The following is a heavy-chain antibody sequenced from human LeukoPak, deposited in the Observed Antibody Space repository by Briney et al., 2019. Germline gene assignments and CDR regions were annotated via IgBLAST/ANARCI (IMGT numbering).Heavy chain of an antibody. J-gene: IGHJ4*02. D-gene: IGHD6-19*01. V-gene: IGHV1-18*01. CDR2: ISGYSGST. CDR1: GYTFATYS. Sequence: ASVKVSCKTSGYTFATYSINWVRQAPGQGLVWMGWISGYSGSTNYAQKLQGRVTMTTDTSTTTAYMELRSLKSDDTAVYYCARGHSSGRDYYFDTWGQGTLVTVSS. CDR3: ARGHSSGRDYYFDT.